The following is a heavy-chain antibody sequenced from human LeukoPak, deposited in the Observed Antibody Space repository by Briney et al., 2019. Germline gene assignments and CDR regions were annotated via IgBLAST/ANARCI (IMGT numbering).Heavy chain of an antibody. CDR2: ISYDGRNK. Sequence: GGSLRLSCAASGFTFSSYAMHWVRQAPGKGLEWVAVISYDGRNKYYADSVKGRFTISRDNSKSTLYLQMNSLRAEDTAVYYCARWAYGDSKGGYFDYWGQGTLVTVSS. CDR3: ARWAYGDSKGGYFDY. D-gene: IGHD4-17*01. J-gene: IGHJ4*02. CDR1: GFTFSSYA. V-gene: IGHV3-30*04.